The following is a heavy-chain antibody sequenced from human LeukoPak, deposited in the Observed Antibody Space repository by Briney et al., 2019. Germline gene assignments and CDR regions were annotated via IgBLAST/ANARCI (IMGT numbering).Heavy chain of an antibody. V-gene: IGHV3-48*04. CDR1: GFTFSSYG. CDR2: ISSSGSTI. D-gene: IGHD3-16*01. J-gene: IGHJ3*02. Sequence: GGSLRLSCAASGFTFSSYGMHWVRQAPGKGLEWVSYISSSGSTIYYADSVKGRFTISRDNAKNSLYLQMNSLRAEDTAVYYCARRDYALDAFDIWGQGTMVTVSS. CDR3: ARRDYALDAFDI.